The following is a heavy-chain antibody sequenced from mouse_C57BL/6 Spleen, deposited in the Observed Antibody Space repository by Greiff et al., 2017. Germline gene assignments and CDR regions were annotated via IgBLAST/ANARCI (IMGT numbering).Heavy chain of an antibody. CDR1: GYTFTSYW. V-gene: IGHV1-53*01. CDR3: AKLGYGSSYYFDY. CDR2: INPSNGGT. D-gene: IGHD1-1*01. J-gene: IGHJ2*01. Sequence: QVQLQQPGTELVKPGASVKLSCKASGYTFTSYWMHWVKQRPGQGLEWIGNINPSNGGTNYNEKFKGKATLTVDKSSSTAYMQLSSLTSEDSAVYYGAKLGYGSSYYFDYWGQGTTLTGSS.